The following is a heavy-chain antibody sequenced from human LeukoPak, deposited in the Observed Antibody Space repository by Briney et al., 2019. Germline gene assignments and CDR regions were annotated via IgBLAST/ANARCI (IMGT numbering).Heavy chain of an antibody. J-gene: IGHJ5*02. CDR1: GFTFSTYS. D-gene: IGHD3-22*01. V-gene: IGHV3-48*02. Sequence: GGSLRLSCAASGFTFSTYSMNWVRQAPGKGLEWVSYISSSSGTIYYADSVKGRFTISRDSVKNSLYLQMNSLRDEDTAVYYCARQMDYYDNNGYYHTWFDPWGRGTLVTVSS. CDR3: ARQMDYYDNNGYYHTWFDP. CDR2: ISSSSGTI.